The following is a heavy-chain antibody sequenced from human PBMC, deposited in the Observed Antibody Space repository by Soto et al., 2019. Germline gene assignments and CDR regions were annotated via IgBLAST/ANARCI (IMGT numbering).Heavy chain of an antibody. CDR3: AKLKGGLGRFYGMDA. V-gene: IGHV3-23*04. CDR2: ISSGGGTT. J-gene: IGHJ6*02. D-gene: IGHD3-3*01. Sequence: DEQLVESGGGSLQPGGSLRLSCAASGFSFRNYAMTWVRQSPGKGLEWVSLISSGGGTTNYADSVKGRFSISRDNSQIMLYLQMNGLRGEDTALYYCAKLKGGLGRFYGMDAWGQGTMVIVSS. CDR1: GFSFRNYA.